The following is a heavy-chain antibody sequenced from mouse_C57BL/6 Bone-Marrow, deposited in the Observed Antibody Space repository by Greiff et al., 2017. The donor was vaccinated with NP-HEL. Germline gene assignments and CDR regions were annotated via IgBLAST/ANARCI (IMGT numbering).Heavy chain of an antibody. V-gene: IGHV1-80*01. CDR1: GYEFSNYW. CDR3: ARGAY. J-gene: IGHJ3*01. Sequence: QVQLQQSGAELVKPGASVKISCKASGYEFSNYWMNWVKQRPGKGLEWIGQIYPGDGDTNYNGKFKDKATLTEDKSSSTAYMQLSRLTAEDSAVYFCARGAYWGQGTLVTVSA. CDR2: IYPGDGDT.